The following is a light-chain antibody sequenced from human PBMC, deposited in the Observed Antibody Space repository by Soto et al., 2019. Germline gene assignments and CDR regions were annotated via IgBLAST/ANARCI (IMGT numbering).Light chain of an antibody. V-gene: IGLV7-43*01. CDR2: RTS. CDR1: TGAVTSVYY. Sequence: QAVVTQEPSLTVSPGGTVTLTCASSTGAVTSVYYPNWFQQKPGQAPRALIYRTSRKYSWTPARFSGSLLGDKAALTLSGVQPEDEAEYYCLLYYGGGWVFGGGTKLTVL. J-gene: IGLJ3*02. CDR3: LLYYGGGWV.